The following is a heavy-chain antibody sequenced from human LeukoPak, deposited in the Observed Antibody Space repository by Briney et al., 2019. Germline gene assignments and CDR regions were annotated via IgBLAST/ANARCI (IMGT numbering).Heavy chain of an antibody. Sequence: PMASVKVSCKASGYTFTGYYMHWVRQAPGQGLEWMGWMNPNSGNTGYAQKFQGRVTMTRNTSISTAYMELSSLRSEDTAVYYCARGLALRGGVICSSTSCYYSNFDYWGQGTLVTVSS. CDR2: MNPNSGNT. J-gene: IGHJ4*02. CDR1: GYTFTGYY. CDR3: ARGLALRGGVICSSTSCYYSNFDY. D-gene: IGHD2-2*01. V-gene: IGHV1-8*02.